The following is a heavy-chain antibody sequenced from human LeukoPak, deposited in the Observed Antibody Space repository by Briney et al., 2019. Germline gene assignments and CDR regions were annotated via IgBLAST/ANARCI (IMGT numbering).Heavy chain of an antibody. V-gene: IGHV1-18*01. J-gene: IGHJ5*02. CDR3: ARDGGQSYDILTGYYNNDWFDP. D-gene: IGHD3-9*01. Sequence: GASVKVSCKASGYTFTSYGISWVRQAPGQGLEWMGWISAYDGNTDYAQYLQGRVTMTIDISTSTAFMELRSLRSDDTAVYYCARDGGQSYDILTGYYNNDWFDPWGQGTLVTVSS. CDR1: GYTFTSYG. CDR2: ISAYDGNT.